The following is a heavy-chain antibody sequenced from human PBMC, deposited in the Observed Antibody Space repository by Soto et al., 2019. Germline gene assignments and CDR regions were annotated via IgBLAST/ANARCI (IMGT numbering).Heavy chain of an antibody. CDR1: GYSFTSYW. D-gene: IGHD3-10*01. J-gene: IGHJ6*02. V-gene: IGHV5-51*01. CDR3: ARHVGDPYYYGSGSYYKFVMDV. CDR2: IYPGDSDT. Sequence: GESLKISCKGSGYSFTSYWIGWVRQMPGKGLEWMGIIYPGDSDTRYSPSFQGQVTISADKSISTAYLQWSSLKASDTAMYYCARHVGDPYYYGSGSYYKFVMDVWGQGTTVTV.